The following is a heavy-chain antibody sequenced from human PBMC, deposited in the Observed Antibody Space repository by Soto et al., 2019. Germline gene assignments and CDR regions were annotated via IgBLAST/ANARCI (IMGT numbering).Heavy chain of an antibody. D-gene: IGHD6-13*01. CDR2: INAGNGNT. J-gene: IGHJ5*02. CDR1: GYTFTSYA. Sequence: QVQLVQSGAEVKKPGASVKVSCKASGYTFTSYAMHWVRQAPGQRLEWMGWINAGNGNTKYSQKFQGRVTITRDTSASTAYMELSSLRSEDTAVYYCARPAAAGENWFDPWCQGTLVTVSS. CDR3: ARPAAAGENWFDP. V-gene: IGHV1-3*01.